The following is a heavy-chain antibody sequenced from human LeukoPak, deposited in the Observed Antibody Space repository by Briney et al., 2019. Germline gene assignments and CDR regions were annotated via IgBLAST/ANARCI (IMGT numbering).Heavy chain of an antibody. CDR1: GYTFTSYY. Sequence: ASVKVSCKASGYTFTSYYMHWVRQAPGQGLEWMGGIIPIFGTANYAQKFQGRVTITADESTSTAYMELSSLRSEDTAVYYCARGSSTSCLNHWGQGTLVTVSS. J-gene: IGHJ4*02. V-gene: IGHV1-69*13. CDR3: ARGSSTSCLNH. CDR2: IIPIFGTA. D-gene: IGHD2-2*01.